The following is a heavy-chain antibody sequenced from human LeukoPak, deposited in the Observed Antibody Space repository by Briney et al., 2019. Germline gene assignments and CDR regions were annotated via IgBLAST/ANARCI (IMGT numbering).Heavy chain of an antibody. V-gene: IGHV3-21*01. CDR3: ARDPESYYYYYMDV. Sequence: NPGGSLRLSCAASGFTFSSYSMNWVRQAPGKGLEWVSSISSSSSYIYYADSVKGRFTISRDNAKNSLYLQMNSLRAEDTAVYYCARDPESYYYYYMDVWGKGTTVTVSS. CDR1: GFTFSSYS. CDR2: ISSSSSYI. J-gene: IGHJ6*03.